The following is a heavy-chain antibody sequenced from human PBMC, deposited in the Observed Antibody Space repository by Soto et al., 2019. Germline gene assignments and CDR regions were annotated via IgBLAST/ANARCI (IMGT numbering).Heavy chain of an antibody. Sequence: PGGSLRLSCAASGFTFSSYWMHWVRQVPGTGPVWVSRISSDGTSTAYADSVRGRFTISRDNAKNTLSLQMDSLRAEDTAVYSCVRGAPFDYWGQGAQVTV. CDR3: VRGAPFDY. CDR2: ISSDGTST. CDR1: GFTFSSYW. V-gene: IGHV3-74*01. J-gene: IGHJ4*02.